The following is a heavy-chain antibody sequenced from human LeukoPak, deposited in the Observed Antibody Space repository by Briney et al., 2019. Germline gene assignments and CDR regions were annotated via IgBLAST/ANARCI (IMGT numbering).Heavy chain of an antibody. J-gene: IGHJ4*02. CDR2: IYYSGST. D-gene: IGHD6-13*01. Sequence: TSSETLSLTCAVYGGSFSGYYWGWIRQPPGKGLEWIGSIYYSGSTYYNPSLKSRVTISVDTSKNQFSLKLSSVTAADTAVYYCATPGIAAAGGLSFDYWGQGTLVTVSS. V-gene: IGHV4-39*01. CDR3: ATPGIAAAGGLSFDY. CDR1: GGSFSGYY.